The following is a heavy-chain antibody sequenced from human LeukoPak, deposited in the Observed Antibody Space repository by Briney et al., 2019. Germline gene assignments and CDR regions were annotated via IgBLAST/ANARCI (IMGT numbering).Heavy chain of an antibody. D-gene: IGHD3-16*01. V-gene: IGHV3-23*01. CDR2: ISGSGGSS. Sequence: GGSLRLSCAASGFTFSNYAMSWVRQAPGKGLEWVSVISGSGGSSYYADSVKGRFTISRDNPRNTLYLQMNTLRAEDTAVYYCAKNRGDVTSARVGCDYWGQGALVTASS. CDR1: GFTFSNYA. CDR3: AKNRGDVTSARVGCDY. J-gene: IGHJ4*02.